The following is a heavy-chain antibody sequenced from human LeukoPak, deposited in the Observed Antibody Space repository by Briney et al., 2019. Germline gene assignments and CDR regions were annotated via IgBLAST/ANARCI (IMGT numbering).Heavy chain of an antibody. CDR2: IYYIGSTT. CDR1: GGSITNYW. V-gene: IGHV4-59*01. J-gene: IGHJ4*02. Sequence: SETLSLTCTVSGGSITNYWWGWIRQPPGRGLEWIGYIYYIGSTTNYNPSLRGRATISVDASKNQFSLRLRSVTAADTAVYYCARVGDWNDLVYWGQGTLVSVSS. CDR3: ARVGDWNDLVY. D-gene: IGHD1-1*01.